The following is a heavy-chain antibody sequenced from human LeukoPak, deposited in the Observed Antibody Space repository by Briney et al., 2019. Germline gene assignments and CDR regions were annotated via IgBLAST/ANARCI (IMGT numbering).Heavy chain of an antibody. V-gene: IGHV3-72*01. Sequence: PGGSLRLSCAASGFTFSDYILDWVRPAPRKGLEWVGRIRRGSNSYTTEYAASVKGRFIISRDDSKNSLYLHMNSLKTEDTAVYHCTRDGGEGGNSAFDIWGQGTMVTVSS. CDR1: GFTFSDYI. J-gene: IGHJ3*02. CDR2: IRRGSNSYTT. CDR3: TRDGGEGGNSAFDI. D-gene: IGHD3-16*01.